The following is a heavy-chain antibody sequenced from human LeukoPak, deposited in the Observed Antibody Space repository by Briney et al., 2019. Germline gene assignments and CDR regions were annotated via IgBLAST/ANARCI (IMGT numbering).Heavy chain of an antibody. CDR1: GFTFSSPW. V-gene: IGHV3-74*01. CDR2: INSDGSTR. J-gene: IGHJ4*02. CDR3: ARDEYYYDSSGYQPRFHY. Sequence: GGSLRLSCAASGFTFSSPWMHWVRQAPGKGLVWVSRINSDGSTRSYADSVKGRVTISRDNAKNTLYLQMNRLRAEDPAVYYCARDEYYYDSSGYQPRFHYWGQGALVTVSS. D-gene: IGHD3-22*01.